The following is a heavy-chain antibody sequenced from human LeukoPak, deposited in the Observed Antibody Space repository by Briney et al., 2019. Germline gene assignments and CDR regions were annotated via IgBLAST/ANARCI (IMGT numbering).Heavy chain of an antibody. CDR2: ISASGGST. Sequence: PGGSLRLSCAASGFTFSTYAMTWVRQAPGKGLEWVSGISASGGSTHYADSVKGRFTISRDSAKNSLYLQMNSLRAEDTAVYYCARDLRRGYSGYDLFDYWGQGTLVTVSS. V-gene: IGHV3-23*01. CDR3: ARDLRRGYSGYDLFDY. CDR1: GFTFSTYA. D-gene: IGHD5-12*01. J-gene: IGHJ4*02.